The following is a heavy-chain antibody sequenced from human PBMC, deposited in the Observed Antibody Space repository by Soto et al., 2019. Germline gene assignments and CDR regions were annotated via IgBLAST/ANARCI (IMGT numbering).Heavy chain of an antibody. J-gene: IGHJ3*02. D-gene: IGHD3-22*01. CDR2: VYYSGST. CDR3: VRGYYDSRGQSNTFDI. Sequence: PSETLSLTCTVSGASISSSYWSWIRQSPGKGLEWIGYVYYSGSTNYNPSLKSRVTISVDTSKNQFSLKLRSVTAADTAVYYCVRGYYDSRGQSNTFDIWGQGTMVTVSS. CDR1: GASISSSY. V-gene: IGHV4-59*01.